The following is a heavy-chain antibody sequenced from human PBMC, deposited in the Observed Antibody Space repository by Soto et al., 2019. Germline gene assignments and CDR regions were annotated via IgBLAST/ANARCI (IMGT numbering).Heavy chain of an antibody. CDR2: ISGSGGST. Sequence: EVQLLESGGGLVQPGGSLRLSCAASGFTFRTYAMTWVRQAPGKGLEGVSTISGSGGSTYYADSVKGRFTISRDNSKNTLYLQMNSLRAEDTAVYYCAKDGWELLRGFDPWGQGTLVTVSS. V-gene: IGHV3-23*01. J-gene: IGHJ5*02. D-gene: IGHD1-26*01. CDR1: GFTFRTYA. CDR3: AKDGWELLRGFDP.